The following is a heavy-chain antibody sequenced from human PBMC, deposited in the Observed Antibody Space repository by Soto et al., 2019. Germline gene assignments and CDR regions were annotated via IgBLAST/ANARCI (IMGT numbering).Heavy chain of an antibody. CDR1: GFTFTSSA. CDR2: IIPSFGKA. D-gene: IGHD3-10*01. J-gene: IGHJ6*02. Sequence: SVKVSCKASGFTFTSSAVQWVRQAPGQRLEWIGGIIPSFGKANYAQKFQGRVTITADESTSTAYMELSSLRSEDTAVYYCARDLYYYGSGSYYSAPGMDVWGQGTTVTVSS. V-gene: IGHV1-69*13. CDR3: ARDLYYYGSGSYYSAPGMDV.